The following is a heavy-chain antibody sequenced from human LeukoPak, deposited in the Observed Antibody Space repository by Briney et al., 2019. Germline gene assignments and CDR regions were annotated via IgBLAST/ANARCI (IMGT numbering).Heavy chain of an antibody. CDR3: ARAAPSSGWSVRYYFDY. J-gene: IGHJ4*02. CDR1: GFTFSSYS. D-gene: IGHD6-19*01. Sequence: GGSLRLSCAPSGFTFSSYSMNWVRQAPGKGLEWVSSISSSSGYIYYADSVKGRFTISRDNAKNSLYLQMNSLRAEDTAVYYCARAAPSSGWSVRYYFDYWGQGTLVTVSS. V-gene: IGHV3-21*01. CDR2: ISSSSGYI.